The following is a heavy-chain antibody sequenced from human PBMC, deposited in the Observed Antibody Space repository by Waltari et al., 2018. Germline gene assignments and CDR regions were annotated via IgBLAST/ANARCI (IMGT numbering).Heavy chain of an antibody. CDR2: IKSGGSST. CDR1: GFTFSSHW. V-gene: IGHV3-74*01. CDR3: ARDGVGAGHDLDY. D-gene: IGHD1-26*01. Sequence: EVQLVESGGGLVQPGGSLRLSCAASGFTFSSHWMHWVRQAPGKGLVWVSRIKSGGSSTRYAGSVKGRFTISRDNAKNTLYLQMTSLRAEDTAVYYCARDGVGAGHDLDYWGQGTLVTVSS. J-gene: IGHJ4*02.